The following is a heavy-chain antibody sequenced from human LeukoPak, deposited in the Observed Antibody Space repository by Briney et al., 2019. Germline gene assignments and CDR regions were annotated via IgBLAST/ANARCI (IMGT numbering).Heavy chain of an antibody. CDR2: IYYSGTT. D-gene: IGHD3-22*01. V-gene: IGHV4-39*07. CDR1: GGSIGSSSYY. J-gene: IGHJ4*02. CDR3: ARAPLYHYDSSGYLFDY. Sequence: SETLSLTCTVSGGSIGSSSYYWGWIRQPPGKGLEWIGIIYYSGTTYYNPSLKSRLTISVDTSKNQFSLKLSSVTAADTAIYYCARAPLYHYDSSGYLFDYWGQGTLVTVSS.